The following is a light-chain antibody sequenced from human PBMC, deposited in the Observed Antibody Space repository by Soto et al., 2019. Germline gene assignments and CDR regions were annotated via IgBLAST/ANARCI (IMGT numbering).Light chain of an antibody. V-gene: IGLV8-61*01. CDR2: STY. Sequence: QAVVTQEPSFSVSPGATVTLTCGLSSGSVSTNNYPSWYQQTPGQAPRTLISSTYTRSSGVPDRFSASILGNKAALTITGAEADDESAYYCVLYLGSGIWVFGGGTKLTVL. CDR1: SGSVSTNNY. CDR3: VLYLGSGIWV. J-gene: IGLJ3*02.